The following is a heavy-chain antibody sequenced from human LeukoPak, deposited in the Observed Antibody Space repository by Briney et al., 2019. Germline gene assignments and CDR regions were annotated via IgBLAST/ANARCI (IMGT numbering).Heavy chain of an antibody. Sequence: GASLKVSCKASGYTFTAYSMHWVRQAPGHGLEWMGWINPNSGGTNYAQKFQGRVTMTRDTSITTAYMELSRLRSDDTAVYYCARDLDYYGSGSFFNIWGQGTMVTVSS. V-gene: IGHV1-2*02. CDR2: INPNSGGT. CDR1: GYTFTAYS. CDR3: ARDLDYYGSGSFFNI. J-gene: IGHJ3*02. D-gene: IGHD3-10*01.